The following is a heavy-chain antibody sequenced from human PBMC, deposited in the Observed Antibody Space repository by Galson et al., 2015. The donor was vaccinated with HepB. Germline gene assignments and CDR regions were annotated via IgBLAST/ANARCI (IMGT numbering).Heavy chain of an antibody. V-gene: IGHV1-18*01. CDR2: ISGYNGDT. J-gene: IGHJ5*02. CDR1: GYTFTSYG. Sequence: SVKVSCKASGYTFTSYGITWVRQAPGQGLEWVGWISGYNGDTNYAQNLQGRVTVTADTSTSTVYMELTSLTSDDTAVYYCARVGISVTTGSRFDPWGQGTLVTVSS. D-gene: IGHD4-17*01. CDR3: ARVGISVTTGSRFDP.